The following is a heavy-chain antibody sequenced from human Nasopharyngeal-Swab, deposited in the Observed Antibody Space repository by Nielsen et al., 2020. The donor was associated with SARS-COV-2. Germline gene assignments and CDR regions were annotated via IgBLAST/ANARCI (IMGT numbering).Heavy chain of an antibody. CDR1: GFTFISYA. D-gene: IGHD2-21*01. V-gene: IGHV3-23*01. CDR3: AKAPYLRGLDV. Sequence: VSLKISCAASGFTFISYAMTWIRQAPGKGLEWVSIISGSGDTTYYADSVKDRFTISRDNSKNTLYLQTNSLRVEDTAVYYCAKAPYLRGLDVWGQGTTVTVSS. CDR2: ISGSGDTT. J-gene: IGHJ6*02.